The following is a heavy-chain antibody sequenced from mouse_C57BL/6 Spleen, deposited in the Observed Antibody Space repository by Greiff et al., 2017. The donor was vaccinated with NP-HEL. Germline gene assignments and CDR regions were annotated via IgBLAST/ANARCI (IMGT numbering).Heavy chain of an antibody. J-gene: IGHJ2*01. Sequence: EVQLQESGGGLVKPGGSLKLSCAASGFTFSDYGMHWVRQAPEKGLEWVAYISSGSSTIYYADTVKGRFTISRDNAKNTLFLQMTSLRSEDTAMYYCARGQDGYYLYFDYWGQGTTLTVSS. D-gene: IGHD2-3*01. CDR2: ISSGSSTI. CDR3: ARGQDGYYLYFDY. CDR1: GFTFSDYG. V-gene: IGHV5-17*01.